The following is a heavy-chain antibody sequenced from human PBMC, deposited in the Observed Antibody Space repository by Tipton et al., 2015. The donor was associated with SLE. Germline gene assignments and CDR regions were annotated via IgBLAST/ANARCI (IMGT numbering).Heavy chain of an antibody. D-gene: IGHD3-22*01. Sequence: SLRLSCAASGLTFSSYAMHWVRQAPGKGLEWVAVISYDGSYKYYADSVKGRFTVSRDNSKNTLFVQMNSLRAEDTAVYYCAKDLSYYDSRGFVFYYYYYGLDVLGQVTTVTVSS. CDR3: AKDLSYYDSRGFVFYYYYYGLDV. CDR2: ISYDGSYK. V-gene: IGHV3-30*04. J-gene: IGHJ6*02. CDR1: GLTFSSYA.